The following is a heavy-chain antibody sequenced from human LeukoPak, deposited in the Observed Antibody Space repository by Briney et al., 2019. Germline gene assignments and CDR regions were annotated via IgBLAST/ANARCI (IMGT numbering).Heavy chain of an antibody. CDR3: AKIAETSGSYGQGFDY. CDR1: EFTFSYYG. CDR2: VTGSGTST. V-gene: IGHV3-23*01. D-gene: IGHD1-26*01. Sequence: GGTLRLSCAASEFTFSYYGMNWVRQAPGKGLEWVSGVTGSGTSTYYADSVKGRFTISRDNSKNTLYLQMNSLRAEDTAVYYCAKIAETSGSYGQGFDYWGQGTLVTVSS. J-gene: IGHJ4*02.